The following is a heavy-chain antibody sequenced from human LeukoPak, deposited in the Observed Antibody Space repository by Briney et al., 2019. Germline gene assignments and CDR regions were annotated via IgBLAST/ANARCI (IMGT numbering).Heavy chain of an antibody. CDR2: IYTSGST. CDR1: GGSISSGSYY. Sequence: SQTLSLTCTVSGGSISSGSYYWSWIRQPAGKGLEWIGRIYTSGSTNYNPSLKSRVTISVDTSKNQFSLKLSSVTAADTAVYYCARERQQLVRYFDYWGQGTLVIVSS. CDR3: ARERQQLVRYFDY. J-gene: IGHJ4*02. V-gene: IGHV4-61*02. D-gene: IGHD6-13*01.